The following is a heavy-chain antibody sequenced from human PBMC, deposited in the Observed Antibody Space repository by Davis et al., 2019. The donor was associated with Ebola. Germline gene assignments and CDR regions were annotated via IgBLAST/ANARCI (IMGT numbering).Heavy chain of an antibody. J-gene: IGHJ4*02. V-gene: IGHV3-74*01. Sequence: HTGGSLRLSCVVSGFTFSAYYMSWIRQAPGKGLVWVSRINGDGSRTSYADSVKGRFTISRDNAENTLYLQMNSLRAEDTAVYYCARGPGSLWGQGTLVTVSS. CDR2: INGDGSRT. CDR3: ARGPGSL. D-gene: IGHD1-26*01. CDR1: GFTFSAYY.